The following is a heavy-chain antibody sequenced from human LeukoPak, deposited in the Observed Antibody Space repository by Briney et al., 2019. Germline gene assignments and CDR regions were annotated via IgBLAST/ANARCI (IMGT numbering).Heavy chain of an antibody. V-gene: IGHV3-11*03. J-gene: IGHJ4*02. CDR2: ISSGSGYT. Sequence: PGGSLRLSCAASGFTFSDYYMSWIRQAPGKGLEWVSDISSGSGYTNYAESVQGRFSISRDNAKNSLFLQMTSLRVEDTAVYYCAKTKRYCSGGSCYWPSDFWGQGTLVTVSS. CDR3: AKTKRYCSGGSCYWPSDF. CDR1: GFTFSDYY. D-gene: IGHD2-15*01.